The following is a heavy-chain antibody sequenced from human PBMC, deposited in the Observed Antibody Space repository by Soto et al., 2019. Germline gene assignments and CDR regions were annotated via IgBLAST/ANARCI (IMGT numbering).Heavy chain of an antibody. Sequence: EVQLLESGGGLVQPGGSLRLSCAASGFTFSSYAMTWVRQAPGKGLEWVSRISDSGGSTDYADSVKGRFTISRDNSKNTLFLRMSSLRAEDTAVYYCAKESLYSGLSFYYGLDVWGQGTTVTVSS. J-gene: IGHJ6*02. CDR2: ISDSGGST. CDR3: AKESLYSGLSFYYGLDV. CDR1: GFTFSSYA. D-gene: IGHD2-15*01. V-gene: IGHV3-23*01.